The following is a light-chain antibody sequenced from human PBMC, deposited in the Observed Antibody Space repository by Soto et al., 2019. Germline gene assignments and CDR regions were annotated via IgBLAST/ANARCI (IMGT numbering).Light chain of an antibody. V-gene: IGKV1-39*01. CDR1: QNINSY. CDR3: HQSYDIPT. J-gene: IGKJ5*01. CDR2: AAS. Sequence: DIQMTQSPSSLSASVGDRVTSTFRARQNINSYLNWYQQKPGKAPKLLIYAASSLQSGVPSRFSGSGSGTDFTLTVSSLQPEDFATYYCHQSYDIPTFGQGTRLEIK.